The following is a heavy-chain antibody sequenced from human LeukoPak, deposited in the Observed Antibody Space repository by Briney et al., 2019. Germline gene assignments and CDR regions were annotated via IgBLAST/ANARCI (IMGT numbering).Heavy chain of an antibody. V-gene: IGHV1-69*05. CDR2: IIPVFGTT. Sequence: SVKVTCKASGGTFSTYVITWVRQAPGQGLEWMGGIIPVFGTTNYAQKFHGRVTITTDESMSTAYMELSSLRSEDTAVYYCARCLGECQLVSWFDPWGQGTLVTVPS. CDR1: GGTFSTYV. D-gene: IGHD3-16*01. CDR3: ARCLGECQLVSWFDP. J-gene: IGHJ5*02.